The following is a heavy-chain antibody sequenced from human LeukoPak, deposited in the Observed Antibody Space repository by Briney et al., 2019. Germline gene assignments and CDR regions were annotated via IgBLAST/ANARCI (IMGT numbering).Heavy chain of an antibody. CDR2: IYYSGST. CDR1: GGSISSYY. D-gene: IGHD3-10*01. J-gene: IGHJ5*02. CDR3: ARDRDYYGSGSYYVGWFDP. Sequence: PSETLSLTCTVSGGSISSYYWSWIRQPPGKGLEWIGYIYYSGSTNYNPSLTSRVTISVDTSKNQFSLKLSSVTAADTAVYYCARDRDYYGSGSYYVGWFDPWGQGTLVTVSS. V-gene: IGHV4-59*01.